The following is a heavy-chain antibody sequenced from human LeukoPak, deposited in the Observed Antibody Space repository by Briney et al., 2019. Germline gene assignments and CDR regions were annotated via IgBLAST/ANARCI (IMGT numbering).Heavy chain of an antibody. CDR3: AREIRIAAAGTFGY. V-gene: IGHV1-3*01. CDR2: INAGNGNT. J-gene: IGHJ4*02. CDR1: GYSFTTSS. Sequence: ASVKVSCKASGYSFTTSSIQWVRQAPGQRLEWMGWINAGNGNTKYSQKFQGRVTITRDTSASTAYMELSSLRSEDTAVYYCAREIRIAAAGTFGYWGQGTLVTVSS. D-gene: IGHD6-13*01.